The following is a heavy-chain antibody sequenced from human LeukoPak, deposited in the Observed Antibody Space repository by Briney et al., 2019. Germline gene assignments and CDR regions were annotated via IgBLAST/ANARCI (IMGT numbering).Heavy chain of an antibody. V-gene: IGHV4-30-4*01. CDR1: GASVTSGAYH. Sequence: SETLSLTCTVSGASVTSGAYHWSWIRQSPGKGLEWIGHSENNKNNPSLNSRVTISVDSSKNQFSLKLSSLTAADTAVYYCARRGAHIVVVPAAIFTTEVEYYFDYWGQGTLVTVPS. CDR3: ARRGAHIVVVPAAIFTTEVEYYFDY. D-gene: IGHD2-2*01. J-gene: IGHJ4*02. CDR2: SENN.